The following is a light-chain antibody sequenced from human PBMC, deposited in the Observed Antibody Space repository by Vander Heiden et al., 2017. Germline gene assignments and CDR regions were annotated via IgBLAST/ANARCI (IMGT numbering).Light chain of an antibody. V-gene: IGKV4-1*01. CDR3: QQYYSTPWT. CDR1: QSVLYSCNNKNY. J-gene: IGKJ1*01. Sequence: DIVMTQSPDFLAVSLGERATINCKSSQSVLYSCNNKNYIAWYQQKPGQPPKLLIYWASTRESGVPDRFSGSGSGTDFTLTISSLQAEDVAVYYCQQYYSTPWTFGQGTKVEIK. CDR2: WAS.